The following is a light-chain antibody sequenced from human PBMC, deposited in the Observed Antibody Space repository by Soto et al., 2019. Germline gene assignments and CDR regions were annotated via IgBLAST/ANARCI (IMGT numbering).Light chain of an antibody. J-gene: IGLJ2*01. CDR3: AAWDDSLNGVV. CDR1: SSNIGSNT. CDR2: SND. Sequence: QSVLTQPPSASGTPGQRVTISCSGSSSNIGSNTVNWYQQLPGTAPKLLIYSNDERPSGVPDRFYGSKSGTSDSLAISGLQSEDEADYYCAAWDDSLNGVVFGGGTKVTVL. V-gene: IGLV1-44*01.